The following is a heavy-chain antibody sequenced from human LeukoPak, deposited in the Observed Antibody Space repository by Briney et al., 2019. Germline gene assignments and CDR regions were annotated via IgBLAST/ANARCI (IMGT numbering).Heavy chain of an antibody. CDR2: IYTSGST. CDR1: GGSISSGSYY. V-gene: IGHV4-61*02. J-gene: IGHJ4*02. CDR3: ARSGYYDILTGLLYFDY. D-gene: IGHD3-9*01. Sequence: SQTLSLTCTVSGGSISSGSYYWSWIRQPAGKGLEWIGRIYTSGSTNWNPSLKSRVTISVDTSKNQFSLKLSSVTAADTAVYYCARSGYYDILTGLLYFDYWGQGTLVTVSS.